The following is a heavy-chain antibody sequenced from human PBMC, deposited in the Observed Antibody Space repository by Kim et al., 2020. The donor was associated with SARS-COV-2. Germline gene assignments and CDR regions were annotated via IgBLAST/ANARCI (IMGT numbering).Heavy chain of an antibody. CDR3: GRDPPHSGYALDY. D-gene: IGHD5-12*01. CDR2: IWFDGSNK. CDR1: GFTFSSHA. J-gene: IGHJ4*02. Sequence: GGSLRLSCAASGFTFSSHAMHWVRQAPGKGLEWVAFIWFDGSNKYYADSVKGRFTISRDNPKNTVYLQMKSLRADDTAVYYCGRDPPHSGYALDYWPQETLVTVSS. V-gene: IGHV3-33*08.